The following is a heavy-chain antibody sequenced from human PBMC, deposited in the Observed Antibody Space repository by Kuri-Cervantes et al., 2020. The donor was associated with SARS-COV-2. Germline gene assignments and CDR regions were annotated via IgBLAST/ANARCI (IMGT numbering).Heavy chain of an antibody. CDR2: ISGSRSYI. J-gene: IGHJ6*03. D-gene: IGHD2-21*01. V-gene: IGHV3-21*01. CDR1: GFTFSSYT. CDR3: ARVAGEGPIYYYYMDV. Sequence: GESLKISCAASGFTFSSYTLTWVRQAPGKALEWVSSISGSRSYIYYADSVKGRFTISTDNAENSLYLQMNSLRGEDTAMYYCARVAGEGPIYYYYMDVWGEGTTVTVSS.